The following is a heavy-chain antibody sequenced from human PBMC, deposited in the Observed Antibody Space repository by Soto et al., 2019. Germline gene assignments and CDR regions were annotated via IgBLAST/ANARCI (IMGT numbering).Heavy chain of an antibody. D-gene: IGHD3-10*01. CDR3: ARVWGGAFDF. J-gene: IGHJ3*01. CDR1: GGSISSYS. CDR2: VYYSGST. V-gene: IGHV4-59*01. Sequence: SETLSLTCTVSGGSISSYSWNWIRQPPGKGLEWIGYVYYSGSTNYNPSLKSRVTISVDTSKNQFSLKLSSVTAADTAVYYCARVWGGAFDFWGQGTMVTVSS.